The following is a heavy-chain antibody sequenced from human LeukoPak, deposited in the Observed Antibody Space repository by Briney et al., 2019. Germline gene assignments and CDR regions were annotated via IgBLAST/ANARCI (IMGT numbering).Heavy chain of an antibody. CDR1: GFTFSSYS. V-gene: IGHV3-21*01. D-gene: IGHD6-6*01. J-gene: IGHJ6*03. CDR2: ISSSSSYI. CDR3: ARDLAGIAARDYYYMDV. Sequence: GGSLRLSCAASGFTFSSYSMNWVRQAPGKGLEWVSSISSSSSYIYYADSVKGRFTISRGNAKNSLYLQMNSLRAEDTAVYYCARDLAGIAARDYYYMDVWGKGTTVTVSS.